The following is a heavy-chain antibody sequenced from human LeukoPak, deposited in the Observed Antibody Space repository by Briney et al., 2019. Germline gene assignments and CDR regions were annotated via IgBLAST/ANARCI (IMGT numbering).Heavy chain of an antibody. V-gene: IGHV3-33*01. CDR3: ARAPRYCSSTSCYVSELIRATYYYYGMDV. CDR2: IWYDGSNK. J-gene: IGHJ6*02. Sequence: PGGSLRLSCAASGFTFSSYGMHWVRQAPGKGLEWVAVIWYDGSNKYYADSVKGRFTISRDNAKNSLYLQMNSLRAEDTAVYYCARAPRYCSSTSCYVSELIRATYYYYGMDVWGQGTTVTVSS. CDR1: GFTFSSYG. D-gene: IGHD2-2*01.